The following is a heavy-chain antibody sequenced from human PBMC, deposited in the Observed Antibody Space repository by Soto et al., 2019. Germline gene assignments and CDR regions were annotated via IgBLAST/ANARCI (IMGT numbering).Heavy chain of an antibody. J-gene: IGHJ4*02. CDR2: INHSGST. Sequence: SETLSLTCAVYGGSFSGYYWSWIRQPPGKGLEWLGEINHSGSTNYNPSLKSRVTISVDTSKNQFSLKLSSVTAADTAVYYCASGPVGAAFDYWGQGTLVTVSS. CDR3: ASGPVGAAFDY. D-gene: IGHD1-26*01. V-gene: IGHV4-34*01. CDR1: GGSFSGYY.